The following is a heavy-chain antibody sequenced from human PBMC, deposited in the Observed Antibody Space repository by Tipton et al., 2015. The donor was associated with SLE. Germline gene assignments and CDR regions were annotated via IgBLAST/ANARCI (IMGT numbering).Heavy chain of an antibody. D-gene: IGHD5-12*01. V-gene: IGHV1-3*01. CDR1: GYTFTSYA. J-gene: IGHJ4*02. CDR2: INAGNGNT. CDR3: ARDRDSGYDYGTFDY. Sequence: QLVQSGPEVKKPGASVKVSCKASGYTFTSYAMHWVRQAPGQRLEWMGWINAGNGNTKYSQKFQGRVTITRDTSASTAYMELSSLRSEDTAVYYCARDRDSGYDYGTFDYWGQGTLVTVSS.